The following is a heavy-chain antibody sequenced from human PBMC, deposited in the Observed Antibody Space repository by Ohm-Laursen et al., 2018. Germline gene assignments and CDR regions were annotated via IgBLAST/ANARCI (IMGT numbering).Heavy chain of an antibody. V-gene: IGHV4-59*08. D-gene: IGHD5-24*01. J-gene: IGHJ4*02. CDR2: IYYSGST. CDR3: ARGDGYNPLVSYFDY. Sequence: TLSLTCTVSGGSISSYYWSWIRQPPGKGLEWIGYIYYSGSTNYNPSLKSRVTISVDTSKNQFSLKLSSVTAADTAVYYCARGDGYNPLVSYFDYWGQGALVTVSS. CDR1: GGSISSYY.